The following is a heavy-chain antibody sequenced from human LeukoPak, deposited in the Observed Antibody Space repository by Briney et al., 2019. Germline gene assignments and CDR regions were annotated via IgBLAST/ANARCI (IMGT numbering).Heavy chain of an antibody. D-gene: IGHD3-3*01. Sequence: SQTLSLTCAVSGGSISSGGYSWSWIRQPPGKGLEWIGYIYYSGSTYYNPSLKSRVTISVDRSKNQFSLKLSSVTAADTAVYYCARGDYDFWSASMDYWGQGTLVTVSS. CDR1: GGSISSGGYS. J-gene: IGHJ4*02. CDR2: IYYSGST. CDR3: ARGDYDFWSASMDY. V-gene: IGHV4-30-2*01.